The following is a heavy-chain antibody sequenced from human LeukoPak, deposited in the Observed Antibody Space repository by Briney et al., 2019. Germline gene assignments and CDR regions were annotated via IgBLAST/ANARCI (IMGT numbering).Heavy chain of an antibody. CDR3: AREGQITTGYYYYMDV. V-gene: IGHV3-7*01. J-gene: IGHJ6*03. CDR1: GFTFSNDW. D-gene: IGHD3-16*01. Sequence: GGALRLSCATSGFTFSNDWMSWGRQAPGKGVEGGANIKQEGSEKKYVESVKGGVTISREKAKRTLYMQKKSLRVDDMAVYYCAREGQITTGYYYYMDVWGKGSTVTVSS. CDR2: IKQEGSEK.